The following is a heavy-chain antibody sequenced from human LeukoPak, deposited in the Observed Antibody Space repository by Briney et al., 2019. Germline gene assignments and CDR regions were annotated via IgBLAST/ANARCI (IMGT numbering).Heavy chain of an antibody. CDR2: FDPEDGET. D-gene: IGHD3-16*02. CDR3: ATAVDDYVWGSYRYPPDY. Sequence: ASVKVSCKVSGYTLTELSMHWVRQAPGKGLEWMGGFDPEDGETIYVQKFQGRVTMTEDTSTDTAYMELSSLRSEDTAVYYCATAVDDYVWGSYRYPPDYWGQGTLVTVSS. V-gene: IGHV1-24*01. CDR1: GYTLTELS. J-gene: IGHJ4*02.